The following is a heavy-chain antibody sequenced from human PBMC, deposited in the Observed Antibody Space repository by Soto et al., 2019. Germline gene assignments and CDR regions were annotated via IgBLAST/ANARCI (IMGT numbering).Heavy chain of an antibody. Sequence: EVQLLESGGGLVQPGGSLRLSCTASGFTFRNYAMIWVRQAPGKGLQWVSGISDSGAVIFHADSVRGRFTISRDNAKNSLFLQMNSLRDEDTAVYYCARHGIQVSHDVWGQGTTVIVSS. CDR3: ARHGIQVSHDV. D-gene: IGHD5-18*01. V-gene: IGHV3-23*01. CDR2: ISDSGAVI. J-gene: IGHJ6*02. CDR1: GFTFRNYA.